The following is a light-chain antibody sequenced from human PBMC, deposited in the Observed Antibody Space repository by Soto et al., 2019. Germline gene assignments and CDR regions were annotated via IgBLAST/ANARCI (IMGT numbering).Light chain of an antibody. CDR1: QSLSSE. J-gene: IGKJ5*01. Sequence: VLTQSAASLCVCPGEGASLXCRASQSLSSEFRWYQQTPGKAPRLLICGAAARATDIEERFSGSGSGRESTLTISSLQSEDFAVYYWKQRSNWPSITVGQGTRLEIK. CDR3: KQRSNWPSIT. CDR2: GAA. V-gene: IGKV3-15*01.